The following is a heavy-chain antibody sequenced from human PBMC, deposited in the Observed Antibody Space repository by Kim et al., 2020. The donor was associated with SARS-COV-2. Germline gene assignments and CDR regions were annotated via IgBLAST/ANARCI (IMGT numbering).Heavy chain of an antibody. CDR2: IYHSGST. CDR3: AREHPRHSGMGWFDP. Sequence: SETLSLSCTVSGGSIRDPDYYWSWIRQHPGNGLEWIGFIYHSGSTSYNPSLKGRVTISLATSKNQFSMTLKSATAADTAVDYCAREHPRHSGMGWFDPWG. CDR1: GGSIRDPDYY. V-gene: IGHV4-31*03. J-gene: IGHJ5*02. D-gene: IGHD2-15*01.